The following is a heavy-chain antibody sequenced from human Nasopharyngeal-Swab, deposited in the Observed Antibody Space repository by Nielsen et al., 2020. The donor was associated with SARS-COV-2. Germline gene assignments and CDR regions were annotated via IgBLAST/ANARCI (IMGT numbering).Heavy chain of an antibody. CDR2: IYRSGST. D-gene: IGHD2-15*01. V-gene: IGHV4-4*02. J-gene: IGHJ4*02. CDR1: GGSISSSNW. Sequence: GSLRLSCAVSGGSISSSNWWSWVRQPPGKGLEWIGEIYRSGSTNYNLSLKSRVTISVDKSKNQFSLKLSSVTAADTAVYYCAQTTYSGYFDYWGQGTLVTVSS. CDR3: AQTTYSGYFDY.